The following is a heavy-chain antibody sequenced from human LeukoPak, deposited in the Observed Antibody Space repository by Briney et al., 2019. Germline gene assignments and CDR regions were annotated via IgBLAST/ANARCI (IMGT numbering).Heavy chain of an antibody. Sequence: GGSLRLSCAVSAFTLSSSWMHWVRQAPGKGLVWVSRIQSDGSYTNYADSLKGRFTISRDNSKNTLFLQMNNLRAEDTAVYYCARGAAVAGTLDTWGQGTLVTVSS. V-gene: IGHV3-74*01. CDR1: AFTLSSSW. CDR2: IQSDGSYT. D-gene: IGHD6-19*01. J-gene: IGHJ5*02. CDR3: ARGAAVAGTLDT.